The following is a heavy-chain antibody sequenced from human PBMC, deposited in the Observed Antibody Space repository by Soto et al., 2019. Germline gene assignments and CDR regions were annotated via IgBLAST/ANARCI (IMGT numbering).Heavy chain of an antibody. J-gene: IGHJ4*02. CDR3: VREGFFTLDF. V-gene: IGHV3-72*01. CDR1: GFNIRDHY. Sequence: EVQLVESGGGLVQPGGSLRLSCAASGFNIRDHYMDWVRQAPGKGLEWVGLTRNKGESYTTEHAASVKGRFVISRDDSKNSVYLQMNSLKTEDTAVYYCVREGFFTLDFRGQGTLVTVSS. CDR2: TRNKGESYTT.